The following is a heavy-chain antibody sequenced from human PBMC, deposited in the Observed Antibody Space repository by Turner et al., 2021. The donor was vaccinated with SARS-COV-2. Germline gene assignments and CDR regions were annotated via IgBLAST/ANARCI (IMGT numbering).Heavy chain of an antibody. CDR2: IYISGNT. CDR3: GGSSTSSNRFDY. D-gene: IGHD6-13*01. V-gene: IGHV4-31*03. CDR1: GCSLSSGDYY. J-gene: IGHJ4*02. Sequence: QVQLQESGPGLVKPSQNLSPTCHVPGCSLSSGDYYWSWIRQHPGKGLEWIGDIYISGNTYYPPSLKGRVTISVDSAQNQFSLELSSVTAADPAVYFWGGSSTSSNRFDYLGQGTLVTVPP.